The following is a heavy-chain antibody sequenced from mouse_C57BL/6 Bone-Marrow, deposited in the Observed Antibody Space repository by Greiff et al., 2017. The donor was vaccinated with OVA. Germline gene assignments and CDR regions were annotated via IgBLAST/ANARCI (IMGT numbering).Heavy chain of an antibody. D-gene: IGHD1-1*01. CDR2: IDPSDSYT. CDR3: ASYYYGSSYRYFDV. V-gene: IGHV1-69*01. J-gene: IGHJ1*03. CDR1: GYTFTSYW. Sequence: VQLQQPGAELVMPGASVKLSCKASGYTFTSYWMHWVKQRPGQGLEWIGEIDPSDSYTNYNQKFKGKSTLTVDKYASTAYMQLSSLTSEDSAVDYCASYYYGSSYRYFDVWGTGTTVTVSS.